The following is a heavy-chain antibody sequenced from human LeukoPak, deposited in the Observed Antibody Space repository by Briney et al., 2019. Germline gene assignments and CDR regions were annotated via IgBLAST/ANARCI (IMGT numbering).Heavy chain of an antibody. J-gene: IGHJ4*02. CDR2: INSDGSTT. Sequence: GSLRLSCTASGFTFGDYAMHWVRQAPGKGLVWVSLINSDGSTTTYGDSVRGRFTISRDNAKNTLNLQMNSVTAEDTAVYYCARAGGYGGVLNFWGQGTLVTVSS. D-gene: IGHD3-22*01. CDR1: GFTFGDYA. CDR3: ARAGGYGGVLNF. V-gene: IGHV3-74*01.